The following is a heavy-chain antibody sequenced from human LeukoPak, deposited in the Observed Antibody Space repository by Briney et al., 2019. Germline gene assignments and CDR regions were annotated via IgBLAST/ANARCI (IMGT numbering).Heavy chain of an antibody. D-gene: IGHD3-10*01. CDR1: GFTFSSYD. V-gene: IGHV3-13*04. CDR3: ARRRGGLGSYSDAFDI. CDR2: IDTAGGT. Sequence: PGGSLTPSCAASGFTFSSYDMHWVRQTTGEGLEWASGIDTAGGTYYPGSAKGRFTISRDNAKNSLYLQMNSLRAGDTALYYCARRRGGLGSYSDAFDIWGQGTMVTVSS. J-gene: IGHJ3*02.